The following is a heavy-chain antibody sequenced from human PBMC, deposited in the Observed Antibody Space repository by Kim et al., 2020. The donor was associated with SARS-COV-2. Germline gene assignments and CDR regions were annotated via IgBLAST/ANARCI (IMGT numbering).Heavy chain of an antibody. CDR3: ASTPYYYDSSGYYGGNY. D-gene: IGHD3-22*01. CDR2: IYSGGST. V-gene: IGHV3-66*01. Sequence: GVSLRLSCAASGFTVSSNYMSWVRQAPGKGLEWVSVIYSGGSTYYADSVKGRFTISRDNSKNTLYLQMNSLRAEDTAVYYCASTPYYYDSSGYYGGNYWGQGTLVTVSS. CDR1: GFTVSSNY. J-gene: IGHJ4*02.